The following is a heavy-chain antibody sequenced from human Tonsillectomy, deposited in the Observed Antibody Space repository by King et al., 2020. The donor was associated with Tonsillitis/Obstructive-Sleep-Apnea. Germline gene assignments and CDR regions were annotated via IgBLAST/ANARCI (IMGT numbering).Heavy chain of an antibody. J-gene: IGHJ4*02. CDR2: INHSGST. D-gene: IGHD2-2*01. CDR3: ARGVQTSCSSTSCSNFDY. Sequence: VQLPQWGAGLLKPSETLSLTCAVYGGSFSGYYWSWIRQPPGKGLEWIGEINHSGSTNYNPSLKSRVPISVDTSKNQFSLKLSSVTAADTAVYYCARGVQTSCSSTSCSNFDYWGQGTLVTVSS. V-gene: IGHV4-34*01. CDR1: GGSFSGYY.